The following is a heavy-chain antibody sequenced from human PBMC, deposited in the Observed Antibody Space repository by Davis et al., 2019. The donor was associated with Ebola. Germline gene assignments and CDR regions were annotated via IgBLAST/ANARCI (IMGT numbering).Heavy chain of an antibody. D-gene: IGHD4-17*01. CDR1: GGSISSYY. Sequence: PSETLSLTCTVSGGSISSYYWSWIRQPPGKGLEWIGYIYYSGSTNYNPSLKSRVTISVDASKNQFSLKLSSVTAADTAVYYCARALTEDYGDYVDYFDYWGQGTLVTVSS. CDR3: ARALTEDYGDYVDYFDY. J-gene: IGHJ4*02. CDR2: IYYSGST. V-gene: IGHV4-59*01.